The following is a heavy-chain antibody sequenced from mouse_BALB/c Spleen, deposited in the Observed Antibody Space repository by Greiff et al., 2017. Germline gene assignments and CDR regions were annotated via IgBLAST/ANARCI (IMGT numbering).Heavy chain of an antibody. J-gene: IGHJ1*01. CDR1: GYSITSDYA. CDR3: ARGNYVYWYFDV. CDR2: ISYSGST. V-gene: IGHV3-2*02. Sequence: EVKLVESGPGLVKPSQSLSLTCTVTGYSITSDYAWNWIRQFPGNKLEWMGYISYSGSTSYNPSLKSRISITRDTSKNQFFLQLNSVTTEDTATYYCARGNYVYWYFDVWGAGTTVTVSS. D-gene: IGHD2-1*01.